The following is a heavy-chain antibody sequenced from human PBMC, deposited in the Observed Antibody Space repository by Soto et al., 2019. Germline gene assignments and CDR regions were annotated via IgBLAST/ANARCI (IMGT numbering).Heavy chain of an antibody. CDR2: IYYSGST. V-gene: IGHV4-31*03. CDR3: ARDHLRAKNWGGDCYSYYYYYFVMDV. J-gene: IGHJ6*02. CDR1: GGSISSGGYY. Sequence: TCTVSGGSISSGGYYWSWIRQHPGKGLEWIGYIYYSGSTYYNPSLKSRVTISVDTSKNQFSLKLSSVTAADTAVYYCARDHLRAKNWGGDCYSYYYYYFVMDVWGQGTTVTVSS. D-gene: IGHD2-21*02.